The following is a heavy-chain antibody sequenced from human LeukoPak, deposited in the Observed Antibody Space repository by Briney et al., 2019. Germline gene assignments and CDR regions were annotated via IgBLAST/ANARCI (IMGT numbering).Heavy chain of an antibody. CDR2: INHSGST. CDR1: GGSLSGYY. Sequence: SETLSLTCAVYGGSLSGYYWSWIRQPPGKGLEWIGEINHSGSTNYNPSLKSRVTISVDTSKNQFSLKLSSVTAAGTAVYYCARVRKAAGTSQWFDPWGQGTLVTVSS. CDR3: ARVRKAAGTSQWFDP. J-gene: IGHJ5*02. V-gene: IGHV4-34*01. D-gene: IGHD6-13*01.